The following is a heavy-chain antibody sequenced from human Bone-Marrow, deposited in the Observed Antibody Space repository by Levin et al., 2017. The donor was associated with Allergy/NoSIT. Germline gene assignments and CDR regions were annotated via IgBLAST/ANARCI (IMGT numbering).Heavy chain of an antibody. CDR1: GFTFSSYA. J-gene: IGHJ6*02. Sequence: PGGSLRLSCAASGFTFSSYAMSWVRQAPGKGLEWVSAISGSGGSTYYADSVKGRFTISRDNSKNTLYLQMNSLRAEDTAVYYCAKVGGYCSSTSCYRYYYGMDVWGQGTTVTVSS. CDR2: ISGSGGST. CDR3: AKVGGYCSSTSCYRYYYGMDV. D-gene: IGHD2-2*01. V-gene: IGHV3-23*01.